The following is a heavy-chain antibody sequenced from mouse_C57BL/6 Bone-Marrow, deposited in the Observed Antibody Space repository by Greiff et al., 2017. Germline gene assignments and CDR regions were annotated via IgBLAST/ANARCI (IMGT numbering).Heavy chain of an antibody. CDR3: ARPYDYDGGPY. Sequence: EVKLVESGPELVKPGASVKIPCKASGYTFTDYNMDWVKQSHGKSLEWIGDINPNNGGTIYNQKFKGKATLTVEKSSSTAYMELRSLTSEDTAVYYCARPYDYDGGPYWGQGTLVTVSA. CDR2: INPNNGGT. J-gene: IGHJ3*01. CDR1: GYTFTDYN. V-gene: IGHV1-18*01. D-gene: IGHD2-4*01.